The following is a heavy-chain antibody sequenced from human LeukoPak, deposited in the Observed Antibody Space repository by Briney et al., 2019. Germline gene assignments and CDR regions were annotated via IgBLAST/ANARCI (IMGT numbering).Heavy chain of an antibody. CDR2: ISSSGSTI. CDR3: AKLAYSSEDRVDY. CDR1: GFTFSSYE. Sequence: GVSLRLSCAASGFTFSSYEMNWVRQAPGKGLEWVSYISSSGSTIYYADSVKGRFTISRDNAKNSLYLQMNSLSPEDTAVYYCAKLAYSSEDRVDYWGQGTLVTVSS. J-gene: IGHJ4*02. V-gene: IGHV3-48*03. D-gene: IGHD6-19*01.